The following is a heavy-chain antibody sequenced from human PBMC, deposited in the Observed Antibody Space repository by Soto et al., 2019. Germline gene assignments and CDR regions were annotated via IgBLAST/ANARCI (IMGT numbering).Heavy chain of an antibody. CDR2: ISDGGGNV. D-gene: IGHD3-3*01. CDR3: AKDFERSAFDH. CDR1: GFTFSNYA. Sequence: PGGSLRLSCAASGFTFSNYAMHRVRQAPGKGLEWVAMISDGGGNVYYADAVKGRFTVSRDNYRDFVYLEISSLTGDDAAVYYCAKDFERSAFDHWGQGTPVTVSS. J-gene: IGHJ4*02. V-gene: IGHV3-30*02.